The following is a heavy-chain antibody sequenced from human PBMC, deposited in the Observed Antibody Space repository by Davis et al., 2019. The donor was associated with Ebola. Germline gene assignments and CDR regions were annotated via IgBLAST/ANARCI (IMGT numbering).Heavy chain of an antibody. Sequence: GESLKISCAASGFTFSSYAMTWVRQAPGKGLEWVSAIRGSTYYADSVKGRFTISRDNSKNTLYLQMNSLRAEDTAVYYCARVGYYDSSGFDYWGQGTLVTVSS. CDR3: ARVGYYDSSGFDY. V-gene: IGHV3-23*01. D-gene: IGHD3-22*01. J-gene: IGHJ4*02. CDR2: IRGST. CDR1: GFTFSSYA.